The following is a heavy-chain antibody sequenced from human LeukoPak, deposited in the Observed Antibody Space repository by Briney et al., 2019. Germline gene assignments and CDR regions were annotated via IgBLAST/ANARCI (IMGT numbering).Heavy chain of an antibody. V-gene: IGHV3-30*02. CDR1: GFTFSVYG. CDR3: ASGSGSYRTPYYYMDV. Sequence: GGSLRLSCAASGFTFSVYGMHWVRQAPGKGLEWVGLIRYDGSNKYYADSVKGRISISRDNSNNTLYLQMNSLRAEDTAVYYCASGSGSYRTPYYYMDVWGTGTTVTVSS. D-gene: IGHD3-10*01. CDR2: IRYDGSNK. J-gene: IGHJ6*03.